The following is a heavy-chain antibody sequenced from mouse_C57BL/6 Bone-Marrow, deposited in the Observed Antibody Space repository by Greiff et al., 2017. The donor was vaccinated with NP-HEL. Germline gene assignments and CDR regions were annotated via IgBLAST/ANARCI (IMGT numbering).Heavy chain of an antibody. D-gene: IGHD1-1*01. Sequence: VQLQQSGPVLVKPGPSVKISCKASGFTFTDYYMHWVKQSHGKSLEWIGLVYPYNGGTSYNQKFKGKATLTVDPSSSTAYMELNSLTSEDSAVYYCARLSTVVASSDAMDYWGQGTSVTVSS. J-gene: IGHJ4*01. CDR2: VYPYNGGT. CDR1: GFTFTDYY. CDR3: ARLSTVVASSDAMDY. V-gene: IGHV1-36*01.